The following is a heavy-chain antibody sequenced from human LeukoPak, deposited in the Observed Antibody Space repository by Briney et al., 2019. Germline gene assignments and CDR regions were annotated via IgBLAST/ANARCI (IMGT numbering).Heavy chain of an antibody. CDR3: ARGSGTMVRVPPQH. D-gene: IGHD3-10*01. J-gene: IGHJ1*01. V-gene: IGHV4-31*03. Sequence: SETLSLTCTVSGGSISSGGYYWSWIRQHPGKGLEWIGYIYYSGSTYYNPSLKSRVTISVDTSKNQFSLKLSSVTAADTAVYYCARGSGTMVRVPPQHWGQGTLVTVSS. CDR2: IYYSGST. CDR1: GGSISSGGYY.